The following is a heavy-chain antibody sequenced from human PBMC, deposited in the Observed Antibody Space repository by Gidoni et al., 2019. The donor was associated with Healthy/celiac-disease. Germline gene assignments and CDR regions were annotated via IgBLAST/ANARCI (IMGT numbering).Heavy chain of an antibody. V-gene: IGHV3-7*01. CDR1: GFTFSSYW. CDR2: IKQDGSEK. D-gene: IGHD3-16*01. J-gene: IGHJ4*02. CDR3: AREGIRGWLWGYYFDY. Sequence: EVQLVESGGGLVQPGGSLRLPCAASGFTFSSYWMSWVRQAPGKGLEWVANIKQDGSEKYYVDSVKGRFTISRDNAKNSLYLQMNSLRAEDTAVYYCAREGIRGWLWGYYFDYWGQGTLVTVSS.